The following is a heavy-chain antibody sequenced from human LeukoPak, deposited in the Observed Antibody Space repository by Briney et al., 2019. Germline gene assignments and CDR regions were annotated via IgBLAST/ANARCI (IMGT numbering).Heavy chain of an antibody. Sequence: GGSLRLSCAASGFTFTNHAMTWVRQAPGKGLEWVSTIIGSGGGTYYADSVKGRFTISRDNSKNTLYLQINSLRAEDTAVYFCARSYDYIWGGDGMDVWGQGATVTVSS. CDR1: GFTFTNHA. J-gene: IGHJ6*02. CDR3: ARSYDYIWGGDGMDV. D-gene: IGHD3-16*01. CDR2: IIGSGGGT. V-gene: IGHV3-23*01.